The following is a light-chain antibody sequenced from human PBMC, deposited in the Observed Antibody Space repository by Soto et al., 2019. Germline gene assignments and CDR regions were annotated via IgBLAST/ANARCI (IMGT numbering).Light chain of an antibody. Sequence: EIVMTQSPATLSVSPGERATLSCRASQSFSSKLAWYQQKPGQAPRLLIYGASTRATGIPARFSGSGSGTEFTLTISSLQSEDFAVYYCQQYNNWPPWTFGQGTKVEI. V-gene: IGKV3-15*01. CDR1: QSFSSK. CDR2: GAS. J-gene: IGKJ1*01. CDR3: QQYNNWPPWT.